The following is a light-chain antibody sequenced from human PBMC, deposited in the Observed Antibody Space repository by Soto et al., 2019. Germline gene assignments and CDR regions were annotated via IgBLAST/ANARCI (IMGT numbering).Light chain of an antibody. CDR1: QSISSY. J-gene: IGKJ1*01. V-gene: IGKV1-39*01. CDR3: QQSYSTPRT. Sequence: DIQMTQSPSSLSASVGDRVTITCRASQSISSYLNWYQQKPGKAPKLLIYGASSLQSGVPSRFSGSGSVTDFTLTISSLQPDDFATYYCQQSYSTPRTFGQGTKVEIK. CDR2: GAS.